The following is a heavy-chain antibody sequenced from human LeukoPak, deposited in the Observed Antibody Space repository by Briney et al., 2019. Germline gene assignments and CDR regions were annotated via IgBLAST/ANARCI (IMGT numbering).Heavy chain of an antibody. CDR3: ARDIIVGATTLGYFDL. J-gene: IGHJ2*01. CDR1: GGSITNNW. Sequence: SGTLSLTCAVSGGSITNNWWSWVRQPPGKGLEWIGEIYHSGSTSYNPSLKSRATLSVDKSKNQFSLNLNSVTAADTAVYYCARDIIVGATTLGYFDLWGRGTLVTVSS. V-gene: IGHV4-4*02. CDR2: IYHSGST. D-gene: IGHD1-26*01.